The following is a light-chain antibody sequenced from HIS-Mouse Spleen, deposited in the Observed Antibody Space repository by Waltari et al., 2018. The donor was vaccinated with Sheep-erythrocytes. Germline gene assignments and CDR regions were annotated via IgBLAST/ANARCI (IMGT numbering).Light chain of an antibody. V-gene: IGLV2-11*01. CDR2: DVS. J-gene: IGLJ1*01. Sequence: QSALTQPRSVSGSPGQSVTISCTGTSSDVGGYNYVSWYQQHPGKAPKLMIYDVSKRPSGFPERFSGSTSGNTASLTISGLQAEDEADYYCCSYAGSYNHVFATGTKVTVL. CDR3: CSYAGSYNHV. CDR1: SSDVGGYNY.